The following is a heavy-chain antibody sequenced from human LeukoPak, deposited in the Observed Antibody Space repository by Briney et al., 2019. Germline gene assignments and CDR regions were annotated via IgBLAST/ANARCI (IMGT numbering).Heavy chain of an antibody. CDR1: GGSISSYY. Sequence: SETLSLTCTVSGGSISSYYWSWIRQPPGKGLEWIGYIYYSGSTKYNPSLKSRVTISVDTSKNQFSLKLSSVTAADTAVYYCARQTGYFDYWGQGTLVTVSS. CDR2: IYYSGST. V-gene: IGHV4-59*08. D-gene: IGHD3-10*01. CDR3: ARQTGYFDY. J-gene: IGHJ4*02.